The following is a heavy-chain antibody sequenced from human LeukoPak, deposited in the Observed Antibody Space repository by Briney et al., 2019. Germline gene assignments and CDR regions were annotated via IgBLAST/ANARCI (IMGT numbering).Heavy chain of an antibody. D-gene: IGHD2-8*01. Sequence: GGSLRLSCAASGFTFSSYSMNWVRQAPGKGLEWVSSISSSSSYIYYADSVKGRFTISRDNAKNSLYLQMNSLRAEATAVYYCARDANSMAPFDYWGQGTLVTVSS. CDR3: ARDANSMAPFDY. V-gene: IGHV3-21*01. J-gene: IGHJ4*02. CDR1: GFTFSSYS. CDR2: ISSSSSYI.